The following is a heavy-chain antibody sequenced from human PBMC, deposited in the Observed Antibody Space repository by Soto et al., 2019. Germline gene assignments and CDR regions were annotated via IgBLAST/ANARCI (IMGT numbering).Heavy chain of an antibody. J-gene: IGHJ4*02. V-gene: IGHV3-15*01. CDR1: GFTFYNTW. CDR3: TTDRRSGYDPQFDF. CDR2: VKSKTDGGAT. Sequence: GGSLRLSCTASGFTFYNTWMSWVRQAPGKGLGWVGRVKSKTDGGATDYTAPVKGRFTISRDDSKNTLYLQMNSLQTDVTAVYYCTTDRRSGYDPQFDFWGQGTLVTVSS. D-gene: IGHD5-12*01.